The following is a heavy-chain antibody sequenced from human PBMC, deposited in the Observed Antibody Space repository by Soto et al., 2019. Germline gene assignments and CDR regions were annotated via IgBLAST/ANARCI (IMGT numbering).Heavy chain of an antibody. CDR1: GESISSGGYY. J-gene: IGHJ4*02. CDR3: ARASSSSSAADY. CDR2: IYDSESA. Sequence: QVQLQESGPGLVKPSQTLSLTCNVSGESISSGGYYWSWIRHHPRKGLEWIGYIYDSESAYYNPALKSPVTISMDTSNNHFAMRLSAVTDADTAVYYCARASSSSSAADYWGQGTLVTVSS. D-gene: IGHD6-6*01. V-gene: IGHV4-31*01.